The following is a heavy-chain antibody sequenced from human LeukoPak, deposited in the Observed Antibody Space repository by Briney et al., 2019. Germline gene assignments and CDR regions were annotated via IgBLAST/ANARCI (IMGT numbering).Heavy chain of an antibody. CDR3: ARDRAYGSGSYRYYYYYYLDV. V-gene: IGHV4-34*01. D-gene: IGHD3-10*01. Sequence: SETLSLTCAVYGGSFSGYYWSWIRQPPGKGLEWIGEINHSGSTNYNPSLKSRVTISVDTSKNQFSLKLSSVTAADTAVYYCARDRAYGSGSYRYYYYYYLDVWGKGTTVTVSS. J-gene: IGHJ6*03. CDR2: INHSGST. CDR1: GGSFSGYY.